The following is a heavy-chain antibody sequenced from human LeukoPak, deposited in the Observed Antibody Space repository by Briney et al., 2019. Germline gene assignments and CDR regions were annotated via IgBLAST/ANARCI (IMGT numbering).Heavy chain of an antibody. J-gene: IGHJ6*02. Sequence: GGSLRLSCAASGFTVSSNYMNWVRQAPGKGLEWVSVIYSGGSTYFADSVKGRFTISRDTSKNTLYPQMTSLRAEDTAVFYCARDSHTALVTGYYYGMDVWGQGTTVTVPS. CDR1: GFTVSSNY. CDR2: IYSGGST. D-gene: IGHD5-18*01. CDR3: ARDSHTALVTGYYYGMDV. V-gene: IGHV3-66*01.